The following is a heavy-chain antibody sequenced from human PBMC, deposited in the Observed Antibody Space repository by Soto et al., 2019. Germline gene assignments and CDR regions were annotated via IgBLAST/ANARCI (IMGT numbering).Heavy chain of an antibody. D-gene: IGHD5-18*01. CDR1: GYTFTGYY. CDR2: INPNSGGT. CDR3: AAQRDTAMEANYYYYGMDV. Sequence: ASVKVSCKASGYTFTGYYMHWVRQAPGQGLEWMGWINPNSGGTNYAQKFQERVTITRDMSTSTAYMELSSQRSEDTAVYYCAAQRDTAMEANYYYYGMDVWGQGTTVTVSS. J-gene: IGHJ6*02. V-gene: IGHV1-2*02.